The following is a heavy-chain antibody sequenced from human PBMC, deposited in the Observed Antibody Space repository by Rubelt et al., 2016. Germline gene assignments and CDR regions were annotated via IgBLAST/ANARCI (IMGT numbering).Heavy chain of an antibody. D-gene: IGHD1-7*01. Sequence: QVQLVQSGAEVKKPGASVKVSCKASGYTFTSYGISWVRQAPGQGLEWMGWISAYNGNTNYAQKLQGRVTMTTDTPTSTAYMELRGLRSDDTAVYYCARDLPPFRRYNWNFPLDYWGQGTLVTVSS. J-gene: IGHJ4*02. V-gene: IGHV1-18*01. CDR3: ARDLPPFRRYNWNFPLDY. CDR1: GYTFTSYG. CDR2: ISAYNGNT.